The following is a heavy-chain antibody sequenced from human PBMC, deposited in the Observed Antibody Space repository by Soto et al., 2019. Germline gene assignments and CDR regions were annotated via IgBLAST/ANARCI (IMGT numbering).Heavy chain of an antibody. Sequence: ASVKVSCKASGYTFTGYYMHWVRQAPGQGLEWIGWINPNSGGTNYAQKFQGRVTMTRDTSISTAYMELSRLRSDDTAVYYCARDSRIYDILTGQKGYYYGMDVWGQGTTVTVYS. CDR1: GYTFTGYY. CDR3: ARDSRIYDILTGQKGYYYGMDV. CDR2: INPNSGGT. J-gene: IGHJ6*02. D-gene: IGHD3-9*01. V-gene: IGHV1-2*02.